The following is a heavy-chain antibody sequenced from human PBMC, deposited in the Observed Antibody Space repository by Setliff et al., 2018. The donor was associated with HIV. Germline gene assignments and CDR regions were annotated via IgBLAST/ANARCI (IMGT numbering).Heavy chain of an antibody. CDR3: AHRKYDNAWLPLDS. D-gene: IGHD6-19*01. V-gene: IGHV2-5*01. Sequence: GSGPTLVNPTQTLTLTCTFSGFSLTTSGVGVAWIRQPPGKALEWLATIYWTDDKHYNMSLNTRLTIAKDTSKNQVVLTMVNVDPIDTATYFCAHRKYDNAWLPLDSWGPGTLVTVSS. CDR1: GFSLTTSGVG. CDR2: IYWTDDK. J-gene: IGHJ4*02.